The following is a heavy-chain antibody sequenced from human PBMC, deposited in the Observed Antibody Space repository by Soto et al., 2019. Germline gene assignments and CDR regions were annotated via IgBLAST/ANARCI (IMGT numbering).Heavy chain of an antibody. V-gene: IGHV1-8*01. D-gene: IGHD6-19*01. Sequence: GASVKVSCKASGYTFTSYDINWVRQATGQGLERMGWMNPNSGNTGYAQKFQGRVTMTRNTSISTAYMELSSLRSEDTAVYYCARSVEWLASFDYWGQGTLVTVSS. CDR3: ARSVEWLASFDY. CDR1: GYTFTSYD. CDR2: MNPNSGNT. J-gene: IGHJ4*02.